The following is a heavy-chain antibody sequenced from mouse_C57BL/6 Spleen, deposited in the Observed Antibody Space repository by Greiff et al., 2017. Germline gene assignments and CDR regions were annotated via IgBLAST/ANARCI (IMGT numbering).Heavy chain of an antibody. Sequence: VQLKESGAELVKPGASVKLSCTASGFNIKDYYMHWVKQRTEQGLEWIGRIDPEDGETKYAPKFQGKATITADTSSNTAYLQLSSLTSEDTAVYYCARGFGSRNYAMDYWGQGTSVTVSS. D-gene: IGHD1-1*01. CDR1: GFNIKDYY. J-gene: IGHJ4*01. V-gene: IGHV14-2*01. CDR2: IDPEDGET. CDR3: ARGFGSRNYAMDY.